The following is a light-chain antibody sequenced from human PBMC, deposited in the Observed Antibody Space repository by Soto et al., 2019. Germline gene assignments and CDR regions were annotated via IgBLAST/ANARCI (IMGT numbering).Light chain of an antibody. CDR3: QQFGTSPYT. J-gene: IGKJ2*01. CDR1: QSVSSY. Sequence: EVVLTQSPGTLSLSPGERATLSCRASQSVSSYFVWYQQKTGQAPRLLIYGASSRASGIPDRFSGSGSGTDFTLTINRLGPEDSAVYYCQQFGTSPYTFGQRTKLEIK. CDR2: GAS. V-gene: IGKV3-20*01.